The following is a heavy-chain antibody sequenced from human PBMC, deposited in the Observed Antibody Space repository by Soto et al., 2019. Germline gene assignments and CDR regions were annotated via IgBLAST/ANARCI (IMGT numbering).Heavy chain of an antibody. CDR1: GFTFSSYG. CDR3: AKDQWELTPRYYYGMDV. Sequence: GGSLRLSCAASGFTFSSYGMHWVRQAPGKGLEWVAVISYDGSNKYYADSVKGRFTISRDNSKNTLYLQMNSLRAEDMAVYYCAKDQWELTPRYYYGMDVWGQGTTVTVSS. V-gene: IGHV3-30*18. CDR2: ISYDGSNK. D-gene: IGHD1-26*01. J-gene: IGHJ6*02.